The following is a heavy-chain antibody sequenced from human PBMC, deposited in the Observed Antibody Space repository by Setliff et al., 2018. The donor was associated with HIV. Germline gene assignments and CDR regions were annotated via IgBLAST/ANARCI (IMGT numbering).Heavy chain of an antibody. CDR1: GFTFNSYG. CDR2: MSTGGDIK. V-gene: IGHV3-30*03. CDR3: VRDPIEGYPDYFDY. Sequence: GGSLRLSCAASGFTFNSYGIHWVRQAPGKGLEWVAVMSTGGDIKIYADSVKGRFTISRDNSKNTLFLQMNSLRPEDTATYYCVRDPIEGYPDYFDYWGQGTLVTVSS. J-gene: IGHJ4*02. D-gene: IGHD1-26*01.